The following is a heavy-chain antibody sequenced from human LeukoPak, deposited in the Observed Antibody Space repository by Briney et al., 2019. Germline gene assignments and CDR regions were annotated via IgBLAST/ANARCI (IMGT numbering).Heavy chain of an antibody. J-gene: IGHJ6*02. V-gene: IGHV4-59*12. CDR2: IYYSGST. Sequence: SETLSLTCTVSGGSISSYYWSWIRQPPGKGLEWIGYIYYSGSTNYNPSLKSRVTISVDTSKNQFSLKLSSVTAADTAVYYCARVPQWLLSDRYYYYYGMDVWGQGTTVTVSS. D-gene: IGHD3-3*01. CDR3: ARVPQWLLSDRYYYYYGMDV. CDR1: GGSISSYY.